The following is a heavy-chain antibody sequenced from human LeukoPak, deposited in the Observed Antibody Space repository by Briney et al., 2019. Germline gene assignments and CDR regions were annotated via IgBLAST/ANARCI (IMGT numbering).Heavy chain of an antibody. D-gene: IGHD2-15*01. CDR2: FYHTGSP. Sequence: PSETLSLTCTVSGYSITSGYYWGCIRQSPGKGLEWIGSFYHTGSPFYNPSLKSRVTISVDTSKNQFSLSLTSVTAADTAVYFCARGGGASPFDFWGQGTLVNVSS. CDR1: GYSITSGYY. V-gene: IGHV4-38-2*02. CDR3: ARGGGASPFDF. J-gene: IGHJ4*02.